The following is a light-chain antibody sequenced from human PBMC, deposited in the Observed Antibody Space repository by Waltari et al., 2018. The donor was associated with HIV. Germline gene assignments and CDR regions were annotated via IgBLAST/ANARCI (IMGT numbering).Light chain of an antibody. CDR2: GNS. V-gene: IGLV1-44*01. CDR1: SNNIGNYA. Sequence: QSALTQEASVSGTVGQKVTLSCTGNSNNIGNYAVGWYQPISHGSPNTVVFGNSLPSGIPDRFSGSKSGTIASLTISGLQPEDEAVYYCSTWDFSLNSVVFGGGTKLTV. J-gene: IGLJ2*01. CDR3: STWDFSLNSVV.